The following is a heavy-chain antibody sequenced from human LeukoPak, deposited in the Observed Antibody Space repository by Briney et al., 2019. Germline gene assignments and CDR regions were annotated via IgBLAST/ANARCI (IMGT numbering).Heavy chain of an antibody. J-gene: IGHJ3*02. CDR2: INHSGST. D-gene: IGHD6-13*01. V-gene: IGHV4-34*01. CDR1: GGSFSGYY. CDR3: ATNAGAAAFDTFDI. Sequence: PSETLSLTCAVYGGSFSGYYWSWIRQPPGKGLEWIGEINHSGSTNYNPSLKSRVTISGDMSKNQFSLKLSSVTAADTAVYYCATNAGAAAFDTFDIWGQGTMVTVSS.